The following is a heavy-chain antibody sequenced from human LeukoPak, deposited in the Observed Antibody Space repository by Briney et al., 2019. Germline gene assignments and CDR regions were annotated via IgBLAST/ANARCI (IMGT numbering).Heavy chain of an antibody. CDR1: GFSFSSYG. CDR2: IGGGGDMT. J-gene: IGHJ6*03. V-gene: IGHV3-23*01. CDR3: AKVYYYDSSGYYPNRNYYYYMDV. D-gene: IGHD3-22*01. Sequence: GGSLRLSCAASGFSFSSYGMSWVRQAPGKRLEWVSTIGGGGDMTYYADSVKGRFTISRDNSKNTLYLQMNSLRAEDTAVYYCAKVYYYDSSGYYPNRNYYYYMDVWGKGTTVTISS.